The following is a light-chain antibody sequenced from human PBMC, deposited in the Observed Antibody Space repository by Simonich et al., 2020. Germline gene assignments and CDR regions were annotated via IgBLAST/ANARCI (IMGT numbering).Light chain of an antibody. CDR1: SSDFGSYNL. CDR2: EGS. CDR3: CSYAGSSTVV. V-gene: IGLV2-23*01. J-gene: IGLJ2*01. Sequence: QSALTQPASVSGSPGQSITISCTGTSSDFGSYNLVPWYQQHPGKAPKPLIYEGSKRPSGVSNRFSGSKSGNTASLTISGLQAEDEADYYCCSYAGSSTVVFGGGTKLTVL.